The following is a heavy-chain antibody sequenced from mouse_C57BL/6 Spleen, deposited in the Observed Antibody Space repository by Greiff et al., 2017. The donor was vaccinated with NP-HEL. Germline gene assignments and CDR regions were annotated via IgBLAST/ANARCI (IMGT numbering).Heavy chain of an antibody. CDR3: ARLDDYEDYFDY. Sequence: EVKVVESGGDLVKPGGSLKLSCAASGFTFSSYGMSWVRQTPDKRLEWVATISSGGSYTYYPDSVKGRFTISRDNAKNTLYLQMSSLKSEDTAMYYCARLDDYEDYFDYWGQGTTLTVSS. D-gene: IGHD2-4*01. J-gene: IGHJ2*01. CDR1: GFTFSSYG. V-gene: IGHV5-6*01. CDR2: ISSGGSYT.